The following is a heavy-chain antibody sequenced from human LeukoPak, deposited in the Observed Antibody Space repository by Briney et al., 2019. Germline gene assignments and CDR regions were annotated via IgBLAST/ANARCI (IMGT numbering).Heavy chain of an antibody. J-gene: IGHJ4*02. CDR1: GFTFSTYG. Sequence: PGGSLRLSCAASGFTFSTYGMHWVRQAPGKGLEWVSVIYSGGSTYYADSVKGRFTISRDNSKNTLYLQMNSLRAEDTAVYYCARGVRGYSRYWGQGTLVTVSS. CDR2: IYSGGST. V-gene: IGHV3-53*01. D-gene: IGHD5-18*01. CDR3: ARGVRGYSRY.